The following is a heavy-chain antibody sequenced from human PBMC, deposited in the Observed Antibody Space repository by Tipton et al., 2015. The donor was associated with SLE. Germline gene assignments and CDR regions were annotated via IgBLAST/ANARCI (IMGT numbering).Heavy chain of an antibody. CDR3: ARGLAFGY. J-gene: IGHJ4*02. V-gene: IGHV4-34*01. Sequence: TLSLTCTVSGGSISSYYWSWIRQPPGKGLEWIGEINHSGSTNYNPSLKSRVTISVDTSKNQFSLKLSSVTAADTAVYYCARGLAFGYWGQGTLVTVSS. D-gene: IGHD3-10*01. CDR2: INHSGST. CDR1: GGSISSYY.